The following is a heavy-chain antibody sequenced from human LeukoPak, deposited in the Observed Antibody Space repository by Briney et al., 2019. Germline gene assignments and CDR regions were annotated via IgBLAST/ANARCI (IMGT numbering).Heavy chain of an antibody. J-gene: IGHJ4*02. V-gene: IGHV4-34*01. Sequence: SETLSLTCAVYGGSFSGYYWSWIRQPPGKGLEWIGEINHSGSTNYNPSLKSRVTISVDTPKNQFSLKLSSVTAADTAVYYCARSRAATRTRAFDYWGQGTLVTVSS. CDR1: GGSFSGYY. D-gene: IGHD2-15*01. CDR2: INHSGST. CDR3: ARSRAATRTRAFDY.